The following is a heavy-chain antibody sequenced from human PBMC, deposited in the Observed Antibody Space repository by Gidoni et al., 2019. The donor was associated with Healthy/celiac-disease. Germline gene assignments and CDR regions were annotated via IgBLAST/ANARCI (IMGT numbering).Heavy chain of an antibody. J-gene: IGHJ4*02. Sequence: EVQLVESGGGLVQPGGSLRLSCSASGFTLSSYAMSWVRQAPGKGLEWVSAISGSGGSTYYADSVKGRFTISRDNSKNTLYLQMNSLRAEDTAVYYCAKDYGIQLWLLDYWGQGTLVTVSS. CDR1: GFTLSSYA. CDR2: ISGSGGST. V-gene: IGHV3-23*04. CDR3: AKDYGIQLWLLDY. D-gene: IGHD5-18*01.